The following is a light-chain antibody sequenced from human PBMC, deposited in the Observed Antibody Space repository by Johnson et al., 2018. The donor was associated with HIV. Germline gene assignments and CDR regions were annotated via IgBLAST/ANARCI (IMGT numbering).Light chain of an antibody. Sequence: QSVLTQPPSVSAAPGQKVTISCSGSNSNIGNNYVSWYQQLPGTAPKLLIYDNNKRPSGIPDRFSGSKSGTSATLGITGLQTGDEADYYCETWDSSLSGYYVFGTGTQFTVL. CDR3: ETWDSSLSGYYV. V-gene: IGLV1-51*01. CDR1: NSNIGNNY. J-gene: IGLJ1*01. CDR2: DNN.